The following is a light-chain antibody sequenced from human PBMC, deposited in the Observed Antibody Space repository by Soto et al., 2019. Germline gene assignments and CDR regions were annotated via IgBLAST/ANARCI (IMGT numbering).Light chain of an antibody. J-gene: IGKJ4*01. V-gene: IGKV3-15*01. CDR3: QQYDNWPLT. CDR1: QSFSSN. Sequence: EIVMTQSPATLSVSPGEGATLSCRASQSFSSNLAWYQQKSGQTPRLLIYGASTRATDIPARFSGSGSGTEFTLTISSLQSEDFAVYYCQQYDNWPLTFGGGTKVEIK. CDR2: GAS.